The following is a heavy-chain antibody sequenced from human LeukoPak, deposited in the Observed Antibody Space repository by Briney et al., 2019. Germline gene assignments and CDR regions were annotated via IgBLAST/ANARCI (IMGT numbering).Heavy chain of an antibody. CDR3: AGEWELLGGFNY. D-gene: IGHD1-26*01. V-gene: IGHV4-59*01. J-gene: IGHJ4*02. Sequence: QPSETLSLTCTVSGGSISSYYWSWIRQPPGKGLEWIGYIYYSGSTNYNPSLKSRVAISVDTSKNQFSLKLSSVTAADTAVYYCAGEWELLGGFNYWGQGTLVTVSS. CDR2: IYYSGST. CDR1: GGSISSYY.